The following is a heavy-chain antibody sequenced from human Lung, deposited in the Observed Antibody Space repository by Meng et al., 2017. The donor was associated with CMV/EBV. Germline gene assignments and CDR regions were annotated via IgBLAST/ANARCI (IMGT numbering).Heavy chain of an antibody. J-gene: IGHJ4*02. D-gene: IGHD6-6*01. CDR1: GFTFSHYN. Sequence: GESLKISCAASGFTFSHYNMIWVRQAPGRGVEWVSFIDTSGTYKKYGESMEGRFTISRDNAKSSLYLQMNSLRVEDTALYYCTRDISLSSRVFDYWGQGTLVTVSS. CDR2: IDTSGTYK. CDR3: TRDISLSSRVFDY. V-gene: IGHV3-21*01.